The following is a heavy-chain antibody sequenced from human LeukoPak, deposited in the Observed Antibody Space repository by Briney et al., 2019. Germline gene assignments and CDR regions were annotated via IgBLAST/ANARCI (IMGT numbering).Heavy chain of an antibody. CDR1: GFSFRDYW. CDR3: ARDAKYYYDSSGYY. Sequence: GGSLRLSCAASGFSFRDYWMSWVRQAPGKWLEWVANTKEDGSEKYHVDSAKDRFTISRNNTKNALYLQINSLKADDQADYYCARDAKYYYDSSGYYWGPGTLVTVSS. CDR2: TKEDGSEK. J-gene: IGHJ4*02. D-gene: IGHD3-22*01. V-gene: IGHV3-7*01.